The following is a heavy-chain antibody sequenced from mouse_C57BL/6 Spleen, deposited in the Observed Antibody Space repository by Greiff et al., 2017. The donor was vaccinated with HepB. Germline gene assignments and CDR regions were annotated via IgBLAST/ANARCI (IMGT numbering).Heavy chain of an antibody. J-gene: IGHJ4*01. CDR3: ARRGSYDYYAMDY. CDR2: IDPSDSYT. CDR1: GYTFTSYW. Sequence: VQLQQSGAELVMPGASVKLSCKASGYTFTSYWMHWVKQRPGQGLEWIGEIDPSDSYTNYNQKFKGKSTLTVDKSSSTAYMQLSSLTSEDSAVYYCARRGSYDYYAMDYWGQGTSVTVSS. V-gene: IGHV1-69*01.